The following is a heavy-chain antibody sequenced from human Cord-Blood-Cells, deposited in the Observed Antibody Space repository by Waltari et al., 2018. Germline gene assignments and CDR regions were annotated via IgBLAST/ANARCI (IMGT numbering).Heavy chain of an antibody. Sequence: EVQLVESGGGLVQPGGSLRLSCAASGFTFSSYDMHWVRQATGKGLEWVSAIGTAGDTYNPGSVKGRFTISREKAKNSLYLQMNSLRAGDTAVYYCARSLAASNRLGPYYYGMDVWGQGTTVTVSS. D-gene: IGHD6-13*01. V-gene: IGHV3-13*01. CDR1: GFTFSSYD. CDR3: ARSLAASNRLGPYYYGMDV. J-gene: IGHJ6*02. CDR2: IGTAGDT.